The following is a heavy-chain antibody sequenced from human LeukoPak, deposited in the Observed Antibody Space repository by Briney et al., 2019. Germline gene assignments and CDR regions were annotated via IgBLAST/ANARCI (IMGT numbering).Heavy chain of an antibody. V-gene: IGHV3-74*01. CDR2: ISPDGSTT. D-gene: IGHD3-3*01. J-gene: IGHJ4*02. Sequence: GGSLRLPCAASGFTFSSYWMHWVRQAPGKGLVWVSRISPDGSTTGHADSVKGRFTTSRDNAKNTLFLQMNSLRAEDTAVYYCTRDFDFSSAIWGQGTLVTVSS. CDR3: TRDFDFSSAI. CDR1: GFTFSSYW.